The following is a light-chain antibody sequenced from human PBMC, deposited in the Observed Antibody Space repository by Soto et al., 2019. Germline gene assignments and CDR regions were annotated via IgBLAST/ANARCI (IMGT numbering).Light chain of an antibody. J-gene: IGKJ4*02. CDR1: QSVSGN. CDR2: GAS. V-gene: IGKV3-15*01. Sequence: EIVMTQSPATLSVSPGERATLSCRASQSVSGNLAWYQQKPGQPPRLLIYGASTRATGIPARFNGSGSGTEFTLTISSLQSEDFAVYYCQQYNNWTLTFGGGTQVEIK. CDR3: QQYNNWTLT.